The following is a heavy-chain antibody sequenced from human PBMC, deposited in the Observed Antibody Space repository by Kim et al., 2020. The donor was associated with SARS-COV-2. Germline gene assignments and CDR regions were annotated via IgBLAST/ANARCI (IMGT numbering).Heavy chain of an antibody. CDR1: GYTFTSYA. CDR3: ARVGYYDSSGYYSFDY. V-gene: IGHV1-3*01. D-gene: IGHD3-22*01. Sequence: ASVKVSCKASGYTFTSYAMHWVRQAPGQRLEWMGWINAGNGNTKYSQKFQGRVTITRDTSASTAYMELSSLRSEDTAVYYCARVGYYDSSGYYSFDYWGQGTLVTFSS. CDR2: INAGNGNT. J-gene: IGHJ4*02.